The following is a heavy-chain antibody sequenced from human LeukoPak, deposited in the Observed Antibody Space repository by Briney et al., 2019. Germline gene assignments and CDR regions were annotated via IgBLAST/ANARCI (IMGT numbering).Heavy chain of an antibody. CDR3: AKDLKYHDFWSGYPSFDY. CDR1: GFTFSSYA. J-gene: IGHJ4*02. V-gene: IGHV3-23*01. Sequence: GGSLRLSCAASGFTFSSYAMSWVRQAPGKGLEWVSAISGSGGSTYYADSVKGRFTISRDNSKNTLYLQMNSLRAEDTAVYYCAKDLKYHDFWSGYPSFDYWGQGTLVTVSS. CDR2: ISGSGGST. D-gene: IGHD3-3*01.